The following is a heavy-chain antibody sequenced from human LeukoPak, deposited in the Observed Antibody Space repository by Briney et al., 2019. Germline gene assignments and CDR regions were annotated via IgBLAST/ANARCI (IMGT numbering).Heavy chain of an antibody. CDR1: GGSISSYY. V-gene: IGHV4-59*01. D-gene: IGHD5-12*01. CDR3: AREDSGYDYSPFDY. CDR2: IYYSGST. J-gene: IGHJ4*02. Sequence: SETLSLTCTISGGSISSYYWSWIRQPPGKGLEWIGYIYYSGSTSYNPSLKSRVTISVDTSMNQFSLKLLSVTAADTAVYYCAREDSGYDYSPFDYWGQGILVTVSS.